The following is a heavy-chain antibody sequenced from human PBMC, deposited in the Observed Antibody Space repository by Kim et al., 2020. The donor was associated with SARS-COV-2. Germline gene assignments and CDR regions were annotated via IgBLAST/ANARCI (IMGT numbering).Heavy chain of an antibody. D-gene: IGHD3-16*01. V-gene: IGHV3-73*01. CDR2: IRSKTKSYAT. Sequence: GGSLRLSCAASGFTFSGSGMHWVRQASGKGLEWVGHIRSKTKSYATAYAASVKGRFNSSRDDSKNTAYLQMNSLKTEDTAVYYCVRQGGDYWGQGTLVTVSS. CDR1: GFTFSGSG. CDR3: VRQGGDY. J-gene: IGHJ4*02.